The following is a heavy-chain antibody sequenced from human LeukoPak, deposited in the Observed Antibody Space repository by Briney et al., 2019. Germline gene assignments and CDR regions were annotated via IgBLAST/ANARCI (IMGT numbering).Heavy chain of an antibody. J-gene: IGHJ5*02. V-gene: IGHV3-73*01. CDR3: TSQAGYSSSWET. CDR1: GLAVSTNY. D-gene: IGHD6-13*01. CDR2: LRSKANNYAT. Sequence: GGSLRLSCVASGLAVSTNYMSWVRQAPGKGLEWVGRLRSKANNYATGYATSVIGRFTISRDDSKNTRYLEMNNLKIEDTAVYFCTSQAGYSSSWETWGQGTLVTVSS.